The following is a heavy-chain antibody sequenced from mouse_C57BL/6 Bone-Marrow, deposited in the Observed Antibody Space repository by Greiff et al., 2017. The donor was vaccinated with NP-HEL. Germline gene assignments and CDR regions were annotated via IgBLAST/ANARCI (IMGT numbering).Heavy chain of an antibody. CDR3: ARGEGVRAMDY. CDR2: ISSGGSYT. Sequence: EVMLVESGGDLVKPGGSLKLSCAASGFTFSSYGMSWVRQTPDKRLEWVATISSGGSYTYYPDSVKGRFTLSRDNAKNTLYLQMSSLKSEDTAMYYCARGEGVRAMDYWGQGTSVTVSS. V-gene: IGHV5-6*02. J-gene: IGHJ4*01. CDR1: GFTFSSYG.